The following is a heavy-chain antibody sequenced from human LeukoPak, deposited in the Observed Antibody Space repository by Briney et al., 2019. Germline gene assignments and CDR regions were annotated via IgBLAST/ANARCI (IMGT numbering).Heavy chain of an antibody. CDR3: ASDRRSDSSGYAFDT. D-gene: IGHD3-22*01. Sequence: GGSLRLSCAASGFTFSSYWMHWVRQAPGKGLAWVSRINSDGSSISYADSVKGRFTISRDNAKNSLYLQMNSLGAEDTAFYYCASDRRSDSSGYAFDTWGQGTMVTVSS. J-gene: IGHJ3*02. V-gene: IGHV3-74*01. CDR2: INSDGSSI. CDR1: GFTFSSYW.